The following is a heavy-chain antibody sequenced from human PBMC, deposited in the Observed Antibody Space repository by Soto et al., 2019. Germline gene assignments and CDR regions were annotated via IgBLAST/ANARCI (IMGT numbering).Heavy chain of an antibody. CDR1: GYTFTSYG. Sequence: ASVKVSWKASGYTFTSYGISWVRQAPGQGLEWMGWISAYNGNTNYAQKLQGRVTMTTDTSTSTAYMELRSLRSDDTAVYYCARDPRMNYDILTGYYIPLDYWGQGTQVTVSS. CDR2: ISAYNGNT. V-gene: IGHV1-18*01. D-gene: IGHD3-9*01. CDR3: ARDPRMNYDILTGYYIPLDY. J-gene: IGHJ4*02.